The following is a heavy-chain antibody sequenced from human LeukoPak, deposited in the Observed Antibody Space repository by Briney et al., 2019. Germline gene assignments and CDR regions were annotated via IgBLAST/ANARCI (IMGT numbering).Heavy chain of an antibody. J-gene: IGHJ4*02. V-gene: IGHV4-34*01. CDR1: GGSFSGDY. D-gene: IGHD3-10*01. CDR3: ARGWAYGPYFDY. CDR2: INHSGST. Sequence: SETLSLTCAVYGGSFSGDYWSWIRQPPGKGLEWIGEINHSGSTNYNPSLKSRVTISVDTSKNQFSLKLSSVTAADTAVYYCARGWAYGPYFDYWGQGTLVTVSS.